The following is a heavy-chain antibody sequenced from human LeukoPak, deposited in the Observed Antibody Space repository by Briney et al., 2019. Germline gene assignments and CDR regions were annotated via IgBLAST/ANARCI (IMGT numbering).Heavy chain of an antibody. V-gene: IGHV3-13*01. D-gene: IGHD3-22*01. Sequence: GGSLRLSCAAPGFTFSSYDMHWVRQATGKGLEWVSAIGTAGDTYYPGSVKGRFTISRENAKNSLYLQMNSLRAGDTAVYYCAGDNRRYDSSGYYYGDGAFDIWGQGTVVTVSS. CDR1: GFTFSSYD. CDR3: AGDNRRYDSSGYYYGDGAFDI. CDR2: IGTAGDT. J-gene: IGHJ3*02.